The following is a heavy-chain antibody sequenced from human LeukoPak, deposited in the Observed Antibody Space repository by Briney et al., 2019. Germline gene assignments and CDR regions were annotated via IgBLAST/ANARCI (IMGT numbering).Heavy chain of an antibody. V-gene: IGHV3-43D*03. CDR3: AKDMAAYYYASGNIDY. J-gene: IGHJ4*02. CDR1: GFTFDDYA. Sequence: GASLRLSCAASGFTFDDYAMHWVRQAPGKGLEWVSLISWDGGSTYYADSVKGRFTISRDNSKNSLYLQMNSLRAEDTALYYCAKDMAAYYYASGNIDYWGQGTLVTVSS. D-gene: IGHD3-10*01. CDR2: ISWDGGST.